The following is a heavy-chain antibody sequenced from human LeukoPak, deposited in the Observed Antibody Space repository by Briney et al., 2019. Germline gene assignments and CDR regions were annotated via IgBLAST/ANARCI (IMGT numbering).Heavy chain of an antibody. D-gene: IGHD5-18*01. J-gene: IGHJ6*03. CDR2: INPNSGGT. Sequence: GASVKVSCKASGYTFTCYYMHWVGQAPGQGREWMGRINPNSGGTNYAQKFQGRVTMTRDTSISTAYMELSRLRSDDTAVYYCARGVTIQLLIYYYMDVWGKGTTVTVSS. CDR1: GYTFTCYY. V-gene: IGHV1-2*06. CDR3: ARGVTIQLLIYYYMDV.